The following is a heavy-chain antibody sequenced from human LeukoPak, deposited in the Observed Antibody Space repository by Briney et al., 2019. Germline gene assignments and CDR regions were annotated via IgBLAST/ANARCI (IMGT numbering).Heavy chain of an antibody. CDR1: GFTFSNYA. D-gene: IGHD5-12*01. Sequence: PGGSLRLSCAASGFTFSNYALHWVRQAPGKGLEWVAFISNDGRNKNYADSVEGRFTISRDNSKNTLYLQMNSLRAEDTAVYYCVRDDRGYSGYHFDYWGQGTLVTVSS. CDR2: ISNDGRNK. J-gene: IGHJ4*02. CDR3: VRDDRGYSGYHFDY. V-gene: IGHV3-30*14.